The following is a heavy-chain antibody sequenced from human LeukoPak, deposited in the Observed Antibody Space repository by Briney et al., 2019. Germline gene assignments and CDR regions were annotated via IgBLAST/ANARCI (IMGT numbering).Heavy chain of an antibody. Sequence: ASVKVSCKASGGTFSSYAISWVRQAPGQGLEWMGIINPSGGSTSYAQKFQGRVTMTRDTSTSTVYMELSSLRSEDTAVYYCARDPTRGVTGTTWDYYFDYWGQGTLVTVSS. CDR2: INPSGGST. CDR1: GGTFSSYA. CDR3: ARDPTRGVTGTTWDYYFDY. J-gene: IGHJ4*02. V-gene: IGHV1-46*01. D-gene: IGHD1-20*01.